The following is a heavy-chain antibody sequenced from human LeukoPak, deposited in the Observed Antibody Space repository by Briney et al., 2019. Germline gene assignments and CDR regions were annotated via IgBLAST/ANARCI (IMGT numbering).Heavy chain of an antibody. Sequence: GGSLRLSCAASGFTVSSNYMSWVRQAPGKGLEWVSVIYSGGSTYYADSVKGRFTISRDNSKNTLYLQMNSLRAEDTAVYYCARDNYCSGGSCLDYYWYFDLWGRGTLVTVSS. CDR1: GFTVSSNY. J-gene: IGHJ2*01. CDR3: ARDNYCSGGSCLDYYWYFDL. D-gene: IGHD2-15*01. V-gene: IGHV3-53*01. CDR2: IYSGGST.